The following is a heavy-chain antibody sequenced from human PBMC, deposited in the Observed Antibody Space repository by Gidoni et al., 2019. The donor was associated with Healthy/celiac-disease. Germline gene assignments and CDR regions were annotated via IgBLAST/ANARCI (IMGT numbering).Heavy chain of an antibody. J-gene: IGHJ4*02. CDR1: GYSFTSYW. CDR3: ARGQRKYSSSWYGENDY. Sequence: EVQLVQSGAEVKKTGESLKLSCTGSGYSFTSYWIGWVRQMPGKGLEWMGIIYPGDSNTRYSPSCQGQVTISADESISTAYLQWSSLKASETAMDYCARGQRKYSSSWYGENDYWGQGTLVTVSS. D-gene: IGHD6-13*01. CDR2: IYPGDSNT. V-gene: IGHV5-51*01.